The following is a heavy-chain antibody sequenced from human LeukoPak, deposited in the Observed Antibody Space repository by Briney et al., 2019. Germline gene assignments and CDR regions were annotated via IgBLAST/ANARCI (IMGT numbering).Heavy chain of an antibody. J-gene: IGHJ6*04. D-gene: IGHD6-13*01. CDR3: ARDRAYSSRANYYYYYGMDV. CDR1: GGSISSYY. CDR2: IYYSGST. Sequence: SETLSLTCTVSGGSISSYYWSWIRQPPGKGLEWIGYIYYSGSTNYNPSLKSRVTISVDTSKNQFSLKLSSLTAADTAVYYCARDRAYSSRANYYYYYGMDVWGKGTTVTVSS. V-gene: IGHV4-59*01.